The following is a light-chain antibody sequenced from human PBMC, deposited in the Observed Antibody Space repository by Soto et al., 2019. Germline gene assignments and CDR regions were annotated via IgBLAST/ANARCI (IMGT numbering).Light chain of an antibody. CDR3: QQRSSWPFT. V-gene: IGKV3-11*01. J-gene: IGKJ3*01. CDR2: ATS. CDR1: QSIGNY. Sequence: EVVLKQSPATLSLSPGEGATLSCRASQSIGNYLAWYQQKPGQAPRLLIYATSNRATGIPARFSGSGSRTDFTLTISSLEPEDFAVYYCQQRSSWPFTFGPGTKVDIK.